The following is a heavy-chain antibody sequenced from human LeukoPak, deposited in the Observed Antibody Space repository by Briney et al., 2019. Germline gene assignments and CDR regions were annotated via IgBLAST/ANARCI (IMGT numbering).Heavy chain of an antibody. CDR2: IHYSGST. Sequence: PSETLSPTCTVSGGSVSGGNYYCSWIRQSPGKGLEWIGYIHYSGSTVYNPSLKSRVTMSIDTSKNQFSLNLSSVTAADTAVYYCARTGSTGGYWGQGTLVTVSS. CDR3: ARTGSTGGY. CDR1: GGSVSGGNYY. D-gene: IGHD1-1*01. V-gene: IGHV4-61*01. J-gene: IGHJ4*02.